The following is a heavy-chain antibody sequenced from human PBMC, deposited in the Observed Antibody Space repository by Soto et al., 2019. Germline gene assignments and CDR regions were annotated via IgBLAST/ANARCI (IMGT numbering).Heavy chain of an antibody. CDR3: ARHVSNYGSGSLIGYTGMNYYYYGMDV. D-gene: IGHD3-10*01. Sequence: PSETLSLTCAVSGYSISSGYCWGWIRQPPGKGLEWIGSIYHSGSTYYNPSLKSRVTISVDTSKNQFSLKLSSVTAADTAVYYWARHVSNYGSGSLIGYTGMNYYYYGMDVWGQGTTVTVSS. CDR2: IYHSGST. V-gene: IGHV4-38-2*01. CDR1: GYSISSGYC. J-gene: IGHJ6*02.